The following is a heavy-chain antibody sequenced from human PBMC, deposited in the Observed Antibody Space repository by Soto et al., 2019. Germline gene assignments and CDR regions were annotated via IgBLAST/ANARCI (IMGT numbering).Heavy chain of an antibody. J-gene: IGHJ3*02. CDR3: AGGGGVGVAGSAAFDM. Sequence: QLHLVHSGAVVKKPGASVTVSCSASGYPVTAYYMHWVRQAPGRGLEWMGGINPATGAAKYTQTFQGRVTLARDTSTRTVFMELSGLTSEDTAVFYWAGGGGVGVAGSAAFDMWGQGTLVTVSS. V-gene: IGHV1-2*02. CDR2: INPATGAA. D-gene: IGHD3-3*01. CDR1: GYPVTAYY.